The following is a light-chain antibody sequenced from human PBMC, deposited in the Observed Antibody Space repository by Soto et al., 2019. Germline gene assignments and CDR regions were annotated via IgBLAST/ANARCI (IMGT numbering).Light chain of an antibody. J-gene: IGLJ2*01. CDR2: DNY. CDR1: SSTIGNNY. V-gene: IGLV1-51*01. CDR3: GTWDSNLDNGVV. Sequence: QSVLTQPPSVSAAPGQRVTIFCSGSSSTIGNNYVSWYQQLPGTAPILLIYDNYYRPSGIPDRFSGSKSGTSATLVITVVQTGDEADYYCGTWDSNLDNGVVFGGGTKLTVL.